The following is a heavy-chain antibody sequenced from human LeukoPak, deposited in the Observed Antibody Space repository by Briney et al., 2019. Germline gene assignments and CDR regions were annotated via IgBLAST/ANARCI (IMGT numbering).Heavy chain of an antibody. J-gene: IGHJ4*02. CDR1: GFTFSSYW. D-gene: IGHD1-26*01. V-gene: IGHV3-7*01. CDR2: IKQDGSEK. Sequence: GGSLRLSCAASGFTFSSYWMSWVRQAPGKGLEWVANIKQDGSEKYYVDSVKGRFTICRDNAKNSLYLQMNSLRAEDTAVYYCARDGRLLRQTKIDYWGQGTLVTVSS. CDR3: ARDGRLLRQTKIDY.